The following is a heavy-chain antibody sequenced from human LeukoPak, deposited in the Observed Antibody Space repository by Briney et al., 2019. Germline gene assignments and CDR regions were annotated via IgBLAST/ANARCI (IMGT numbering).Heavy chain of an antibody. Sequence: PGRSLRLSCAASGFTFDDYAMHWVRQAPEKGLEWVSGISWNSGSIGYADSVKGRFTISRDNAKNSLYLQMNSLRAEDMALYYCAKAKGSWPFSFDYWGQGTLATVSS. D-gene: IGHD6-13*01. CDR3: AKAKGSWPFSFDY. V-gene: IGHV3-9*03. CDR2: ISWNSGSI. J-gene: IGHJ4*02. CDR1: GFTFDDYA.